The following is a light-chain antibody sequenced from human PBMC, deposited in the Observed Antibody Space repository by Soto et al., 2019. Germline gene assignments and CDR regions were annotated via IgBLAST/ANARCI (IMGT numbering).Light chain of an antibody. CDR1: QSVSSY. V-gene: IGKV3-11*01. CDR3: QEYETFSPWT. CDR2: DAS. Sequence: EIVLTQSPATLSLSPGERATLSCRASQSVSSYLAWYQQKPGQAPRLLIYDASNRATGIPARFSGSGSGTEFTLAISSLEPDDFATYYCQEYETFSPWTFGQGTKVDIK. J-gene: IGKJ1*01.